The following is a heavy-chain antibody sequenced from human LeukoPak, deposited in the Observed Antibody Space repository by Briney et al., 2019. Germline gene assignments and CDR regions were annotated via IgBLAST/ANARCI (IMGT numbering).Heavy chain of an antibody. D-gene: IGHD2-15*01. CDR3: VRDGCTGGSCYYYFDY. CDR1: GFTFTSYS. V-gene: IGHV3-74*01. Sequence: GGSLRLSCSASGFTFTSYSMHWVRQAPGKGLVWVARIKRDESCTGSDGSCTSYADSVKGRFTFSRDNAKNTLYLQMNSLRGEDTAMYYCVRDGCTGGSCYYYFDYWGQGTLVTVSS. CDR2: IKRDESCTGSDGSCT. J-gene: IGHJ4*02.